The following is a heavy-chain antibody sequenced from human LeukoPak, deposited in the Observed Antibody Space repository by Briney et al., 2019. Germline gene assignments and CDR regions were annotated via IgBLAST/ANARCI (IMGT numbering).Heavy chain of an antibody. Sequence: GGSLRLSCAASGFTFSSYAMSWVRQAPGKGLEWVSAIRGSGDSTYYGDSVKGRFTISRDNSKNTLYLQMNSLRAEDTAVYYCAKDDCYTSSGLSSYYYWGQGTLVTVFS. D-gene: IGHD3-22*01. V-gene: IGHV3-23*01. CDR1: GFTFSSYA. CDR2: IRGSGDST. J-gene: IGHJ4*02. CDR3: AKDDCYTSSGLSSYYY.